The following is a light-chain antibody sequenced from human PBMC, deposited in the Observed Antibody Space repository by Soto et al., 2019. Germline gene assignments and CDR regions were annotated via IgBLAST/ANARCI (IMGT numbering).Light chain of an antibody. CDR1: QTIRTW. J-gene: IGKJ1*01. CDR3: QQNNSYPRT. CDR2: DAS. Sequence: DIRLTPSPSPLSPSLGDRVPTACLFSQTIRTWLAWYQHKPGKAPKLLIFDASTLESGVPSRFSGSGSGTEFTLTISSLQPEDFATYYCQQNNSYPRTFGQGTKVDI. V-gene: IGKV1-5*01.